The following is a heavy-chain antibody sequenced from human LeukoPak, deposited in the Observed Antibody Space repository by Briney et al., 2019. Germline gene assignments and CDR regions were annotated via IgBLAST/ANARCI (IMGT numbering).Heavy chain of an antibody. V-gene: IGHV1-18*01. CDR2: ISTYNDNT. D-gene: IGHD3-22*01. J-gene: IGHJ4*02. Sequence: ASVKVSCKASGYTFTSYGISWVRQAPGQGLEWMGWISTYNDNTNYAQKLQGRVTMTTETSTSTAYMELRSLRSDDTAVYYCARVLNADTSGYFYWGQGTLVTVSS. CDR3: ARVLNADTSGYFY. CDR1: GYTFTSYG.